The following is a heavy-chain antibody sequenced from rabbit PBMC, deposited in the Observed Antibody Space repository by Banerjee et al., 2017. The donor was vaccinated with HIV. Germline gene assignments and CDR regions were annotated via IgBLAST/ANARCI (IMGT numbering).Heavy chain of an antibody. D-gene: IGHD7-1*01. J-gene: IGHJ4*01. CDR3: ARDYAGYSLFQL. CDR2: IYAVDNGST. Sequence: QEQLEESGGGLVKPEGSLKLSCTASGFDLSSYYVMYWVRQAPGKGLEWIAGIYAVDNGSTYYASWAKGRFTISKTSSTTVTLQMTSLTAADTATYFCARDYAGYSLFQLWGPGTLVTVS. CDR1: GFDLSSYYV. V-gene: IGHV1S45*01.